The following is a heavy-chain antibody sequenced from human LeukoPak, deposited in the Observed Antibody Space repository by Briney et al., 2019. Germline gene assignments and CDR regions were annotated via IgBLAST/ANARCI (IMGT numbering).Heavy chain of an antibody. Sequence: GGSLRLSCAASGFTFSSYTMNWVRQAPGKGLEWVSSISSSGSHINYADSVKGRITISRDNAKNSLYLQMNSLRAEDTAVYYCARVRGGSGRSYAADAFDIWGQGTMVTVSS. CDR2: ISSSGSHI. V-gene: IGHV3-21*01. D-gene: IGHD1-26*01. J-gene: IGHJ3*02. CDR1: GFTFSSYT. CDR3: ARVRGGSGRSYAADAFDI.